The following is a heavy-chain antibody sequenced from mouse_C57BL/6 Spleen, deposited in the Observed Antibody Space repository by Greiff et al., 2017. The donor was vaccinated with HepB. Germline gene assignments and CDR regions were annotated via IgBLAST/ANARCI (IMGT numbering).Heavy chain of an antibody. CDR2: IDPSDSYT. J-gene: IGHJ2*01. D-gene: IGHD1-1*01. Sequence: VHLVESGAELVKPGASVKLSCKASGYTFTSYWMQWVKQRPGQGLEWIGEIDPSDSYTNYNQKFKGKATLTVDTSSSTAYMQLSSLTSEDSAVYYCARGTTVVAKDYWGQGTTLTVSS. CDR3: ARGTTVVAKDY. V-gene: IGHV1-50*01. CDR1: GYTFTSYW.